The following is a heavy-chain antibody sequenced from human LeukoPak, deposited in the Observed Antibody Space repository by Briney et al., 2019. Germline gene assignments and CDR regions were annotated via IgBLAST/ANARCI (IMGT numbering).Heavy chain of an antibody. CDR2: IYYSGST. CDR3: ARGDSSSPCYIDY. D-gene: IGHD6-6*01. J-gene: IGHJ4*02. V-gene: IGHV4-59*01. CDR1: GVSISSYY. Sequence: PSETLSLTCTVSGVSISSYYWSWIRQPPGKGLEWNGYIYYSGSTNYNPSLKSRVTISLDTSKNQFSLKLSSVTAADTAVYYCARGDSSSPCYIDYWGQGILVTVSS.